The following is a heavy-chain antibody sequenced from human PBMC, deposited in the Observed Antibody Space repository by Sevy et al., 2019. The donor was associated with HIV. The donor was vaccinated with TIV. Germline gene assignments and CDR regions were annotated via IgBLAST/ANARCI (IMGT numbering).Heavy chain of an antibody. Sequence: GGSLRLSCAASGFTFSSYWMSWVRQAPGKGLEWVANIKQDGSEKYYVDSVKGRFTISRDNAKNSLYLQMNSLRAEDTAVYYCARANGTTNNRVAYYYYYMDVWGKGTTVTVSS. J-gene: IGHJ6*03. V-gene: IGHV3-7*03. CDR1: GFTFSSYW. CDR3: ARANGTTNNRVAYYYYYMDV. CDR2: IKQDGSEK. D-gene: IGHD1-7*01.